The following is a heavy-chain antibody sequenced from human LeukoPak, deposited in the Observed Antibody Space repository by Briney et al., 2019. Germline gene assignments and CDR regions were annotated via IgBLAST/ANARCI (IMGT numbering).Heavy chain of an antibody. D-gene: IGHD2-21*02. CDR2: IYYSGST. J-gene: IGHJ4*02. V-gene: IGHV4-39*01. Sequence: SGTLSLTCTVSGGSISSSSYYWGWIRQPPGKGLEWIGSIYYSGSTYYNPSLKSRVTISVDTSKNQFSLKLSSVTAADTAVYYCARRVHIVVVTAISFFDYWGQGTLVTVSS. CDR3: ARRVHIVVVTAISFFDY. CDR1: GGSISSSSYY.